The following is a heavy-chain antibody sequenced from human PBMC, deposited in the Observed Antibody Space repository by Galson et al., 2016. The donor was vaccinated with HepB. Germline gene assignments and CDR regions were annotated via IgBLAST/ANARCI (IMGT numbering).Heavy chain of an antibody. D-gene: IGHD6-13*01. CDR2: INFSA. Sequence: ETLSPTCAVYGGSFSDYYWSWIRQPPGKGLEWIGEINFSATYNPSLKSRATISLDTSKNQFSLKVTSVTAADTALYFCARVNPRVPAPGTYVMDVWGQGTTVTVSS. J-gene: IGHJ6*02. CDR3: ARVNPRVPAPGTYVMDV. CDR1: GGSFSDYY. V-gene: IGHV4-34*01.